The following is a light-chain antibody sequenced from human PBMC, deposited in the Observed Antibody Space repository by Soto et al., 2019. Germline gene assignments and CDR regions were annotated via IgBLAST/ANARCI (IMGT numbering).Light chain of an antibody. CDR1: ECISDW. J-gene: IGKJ1*01. V-gene: IGKV1-5*01. CDR3: HHYNNYSRA. Sequence: DVQMTQSPATLSASVGDRVTMTFRASECISDWLAWYQQKPGQAPKLLIYDASTLESGVPGRFSGSGVGTHFTLTISGLQPEDFATYYCHHYNNYSRAFGQGTKVDIK. CDR2: DAS.